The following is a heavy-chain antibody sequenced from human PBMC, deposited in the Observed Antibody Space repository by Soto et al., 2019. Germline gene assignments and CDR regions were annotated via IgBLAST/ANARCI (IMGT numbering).Heavy chain of an antibody. J-gene: IGHJ6*02. D-gene: IGHD2-2*01. Sequence: QVQLVQSGAELKKPGSSVKVSCKASGGTFSRYAITCVRQAPGQGLEWMGGVIPIFGTAKYAQKFQCRVTITADETTSTAYMELNSLRPEDTAVDYCARSNGEDIVLVPAVMVREYAMDVWGQGTTVTVSS. CDR3: ARSNGEDIVLVPAVMVREYAMDV. CDR2: VIPIFGTA. V-gene: IGHV1-69*12. CDR1: GGTFSRYA.